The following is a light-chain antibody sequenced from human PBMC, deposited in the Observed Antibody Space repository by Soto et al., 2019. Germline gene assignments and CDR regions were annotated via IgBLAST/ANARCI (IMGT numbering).Light chain of an antibody. Sequence: IQMTQSPSSMSASVGDRVTITCRASQDIGNDLGWYQQKPGKAPSLLISTASTLESGVPARFSGSGSGTYFTLTISSLQPEDFATYCCLQDYNYPRTFGQGTQVEV. CDR1: QDIGND. J-gene: IGKJ1*01. CDR3: LQDYNYPRT. V-gene: IGKV1-6*01. CDR2: TAS.